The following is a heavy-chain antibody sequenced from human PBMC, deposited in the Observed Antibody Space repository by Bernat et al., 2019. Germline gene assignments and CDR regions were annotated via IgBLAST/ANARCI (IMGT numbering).Heavy chain of an antibody. CDR3: ARPSSWYGDNWFDP. CDR1: GFTFSSYW. D-gene: IGHD6-19*01. Sequence: EVQLAESGGGLVQPGGSLRLSCAASGFTFSSYWMHWVRQVPGKGPFWVSRIHHDGSSTSYADSVKGRFTISRDNTNKILYLQMNSLRVEDTAVYYCARPSSWYGDNWFDPWGQGALVPVSS. J-gene: IGHJ5*02. V-gene: IGHV3-74*01. CDR2: IHHDGSST.